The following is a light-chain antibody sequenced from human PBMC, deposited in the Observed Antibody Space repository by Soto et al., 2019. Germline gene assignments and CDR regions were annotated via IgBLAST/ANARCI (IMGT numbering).Light chain of an antibody. Sequence: QTVVTQEPSFSVSPGRTVTLTCGLSSGSVSTSYYPSWYQQTPGQAPRTLIYSTNTRSSGVPDRFSGSILGNKAALTITGAQAEYESDYYCVLYMGSGLWVFGGGTKLTVL. CDR3: VLYMGSGLWV. CDR1: SGSVSTSYY. CDR2: STN. J-gene: IGLJ3*02. V-gene: IGLV8-61*01.